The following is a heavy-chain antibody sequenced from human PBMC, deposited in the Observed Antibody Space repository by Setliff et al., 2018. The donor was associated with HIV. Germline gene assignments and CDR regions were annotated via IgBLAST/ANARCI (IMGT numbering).Heavy chain of an antibody. J-gene: IGHJ1*01. D-gene: IGHD3-3*01. CDR1: GATISRHF. V-gene: IGHV4-59*11. Sequence: PSETLSLTCSVSGATISRHFWSWIRQSPGKGLEWIGTIYDSGVTKYNPPLQTRVRVSVDTSKSHLSLSLTSVTPADTAVYYCTRRQWGTSGYYEFFQQWGQGSLVTVSS. CDR2: IYDSGVT. CDR3: TRRQWGTSGYYEFFQQ.